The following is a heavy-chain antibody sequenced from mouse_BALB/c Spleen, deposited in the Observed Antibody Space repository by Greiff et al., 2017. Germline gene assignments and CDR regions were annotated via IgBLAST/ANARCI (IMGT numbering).Heavy chain of an antibody. V-gene: IGHV5-6-4*01. CDR3: TGYRDYYAMDY. J-gene: IGHJ4*01. D-gene: IGHD2-14*01. Sequence: EVMLVESGGGLVKPGGSLKLSCAASGFTFSSYTMSWVRQTPEKRLEWVATISSGGSYTYYPDSVKGRFTISRDNAKNTLYLQMSSLKSEDTAMYYCTGYRDYYAMDYWGQGTSVTVSS. CDR1: GFTFSSYT. CDR2: ISSGGSYT.